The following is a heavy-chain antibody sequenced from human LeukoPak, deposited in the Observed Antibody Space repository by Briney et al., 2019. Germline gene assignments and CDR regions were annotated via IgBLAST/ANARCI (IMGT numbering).Heavy chain of an antibody. J-gene: IGHJ3*02. D-gene: IGHD3-22*01. CDR1: GFTVSSNY. Sequence: GGSLRLSCAASGFTVSSNYMSRVRQAPGKGLEWVSVIYSGGSTYYADSVKGRFTISRDNSKNTLYLQMNSLRAEDTAVYYCAGAGNFYYDSSGYYVPPDAFDIWGQGTMVTVSS. CDR2: IYSGGST. CDR3: AGAGNFYYDSSGYYVPPDAFDI. V-gene: IGHV3-53*01.